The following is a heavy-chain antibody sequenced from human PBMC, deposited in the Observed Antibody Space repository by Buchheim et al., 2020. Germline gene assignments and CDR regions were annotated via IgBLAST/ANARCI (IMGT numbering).Heavy chain of an antibody. CDR3: ARESDDTNDYSLDY. V-gene: IGHV4-30-4*01. CDR2: IDDSGTT. Sequence: QVQLQESGPRLVKPSQTLSLTCTVSGGSISSGEYYWTWIRQPPGKGLKWIGYIDDSGTTSSNPSLKSRVTISRDTSKNQFSLKLSSVTAADTAVYYCARESDDTNDYSLDYWGQGTL. D-gene: IGHD3-22*01. CDR1: GGSISSGEYY. J-gene: IGHJ4*02.